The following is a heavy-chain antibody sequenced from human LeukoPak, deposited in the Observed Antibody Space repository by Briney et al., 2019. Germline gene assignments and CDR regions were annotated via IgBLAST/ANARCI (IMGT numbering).Heavy chain of an antibody. CDR2: ISASGRST. CDR3: AKDDAGFGEDSDS. Sequence: GGSLRFSCTTSGFPFRNYSMNWVRQAPGRGLQWVSAISASGRSTKYADPVKGRFTISRDNSRNTLYLHIDSLRPDDTALYFCAKDDAGFGEDSDSWGQGTLVIVSS. J-gene: IGHJ4*02. D-gene: IGHD3-10*01. CDR1: GFPFRNYS. V-gene: IGHV3-23*01.